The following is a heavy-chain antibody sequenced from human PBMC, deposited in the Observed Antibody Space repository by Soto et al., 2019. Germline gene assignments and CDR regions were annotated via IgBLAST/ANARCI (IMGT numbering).Heavy chain of an antibody. D-gene: IGHD5-12*01. V-gene: IGHV4-59*01. CDR3: ARGGKMATNNWFDP. Sequence: SETLSLTCTVSGGSISSYYWSWIRQPPGQGLEWIGYIYYSGSTNYNPSLKSRVTISVDTSKNQFSLKLSSVTAADTAVYYCARGGKMATNNWFDPWGQGTRVTVAS. CDR1: GGSISSYY. J-gene: IGHJ5*02. CDR2: IYYSGST.